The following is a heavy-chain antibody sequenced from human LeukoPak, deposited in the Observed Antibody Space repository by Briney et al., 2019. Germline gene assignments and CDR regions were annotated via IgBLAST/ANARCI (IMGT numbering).Heavy chain of an antibody. D-gene: IGHD4-17*01. J-gene: IGHJ4*02. CDR3: ARATTGTTGGY. CDR1: GFTFSSYA. V-gene: IGHV3-30-3*01. CDR2: ISYDGSNK. Sequence: GRSLRLSCAASGFTFSSYAMHWVRQAPGKGLEWVAVISYDGSNKYYADSVKGRSTISRDNSKNTLYLQMNSLRAEDTAVYYCARATTGTTGGYWGQGTLVTVSS.